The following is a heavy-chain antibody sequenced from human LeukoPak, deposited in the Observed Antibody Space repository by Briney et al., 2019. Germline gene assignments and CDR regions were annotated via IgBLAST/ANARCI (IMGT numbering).Heavy chain of an antibody. CDR2: IYPGDSDT. J-gene: IGHJ2*01. Sequence: GESLKISCKGSGYSFTSYWIGWVRQMPGKGLEWMGIIYPGDSDTRYSPSFQGQVTISADKSINTAYLQWSSLKASDTAMYYCWSLLRKECNNRYWHFDLWGRGTLVTVSS. V-gene: IGHV5-51*01. CDR3: WSLLRKECNNRYWHFDL. CDR1: GYSFTSYW. D-gene: IGHD1-14*01.